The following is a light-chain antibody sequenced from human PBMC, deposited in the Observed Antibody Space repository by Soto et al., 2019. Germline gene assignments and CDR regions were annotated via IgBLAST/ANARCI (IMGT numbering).Light chain of an antibody. CDR1: SSNIGAGYD. J-gene: IGLJ2*01. Sequence: QSVLTQPPSVSGAPGQRVTISCTGSSSNIGAGYDVHWYQQLPGTAPQLLIYGNNNPSSGVPERFSGSKSGTSASLDITGLQAEDEADYYCQSYDSSLSVVFGGGTKLTVL. CDR3: QSYDSSLSVV. V-gene: IGLV1-40*01. CDR2: GNN.